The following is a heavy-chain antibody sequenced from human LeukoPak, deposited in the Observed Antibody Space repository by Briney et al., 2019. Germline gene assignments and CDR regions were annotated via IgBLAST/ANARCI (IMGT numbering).Heavy chain of an antibody. V-gene: IGHV1-69*05. CDR1: GGTFISYA. CDR3: ARATESTRPYYYYYYMDV. J-gene: IGHJ6*03. CDR2: IIPIFGTA. D-gene: IGHD2-2*01. Sequence: GASVKVSCKASGGTFISYAISWVRQAPGQGLEWMGGIIPIFGTANYAQKFQGRVTITTDESTSTAYMELSSLRSEDTAVYYCARATESTRPYYYYYYMDVWGKGTTVTVSS.